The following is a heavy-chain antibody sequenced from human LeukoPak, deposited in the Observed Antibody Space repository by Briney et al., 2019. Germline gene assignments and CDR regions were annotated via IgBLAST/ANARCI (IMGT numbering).Heavy chain of an antibody. Sequence: PGRSLRLSCAASGFTFSSYGMHWVRQAPGKGLEWVAVIWYDGSNKYYADSVKGRFTISRDNSKNTLYLQMNSLRAEDTAVYYCARGKVFRDGYKAYYFDYWGQGTLVTVSS. V-gene: IGHV3-33*01. CDR2: IWYDGSNK. J-gene: IGHJ4*02. CDR1: GFTFSSYG. CDR3: ARGKVFRDGYKAYYFDY. D-gene: IGHD5-24*01.